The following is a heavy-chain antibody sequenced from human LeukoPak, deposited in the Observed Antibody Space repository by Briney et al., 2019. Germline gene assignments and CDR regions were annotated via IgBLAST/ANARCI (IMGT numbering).Heavy chain of an antibody. D-gene: IGHD2-2*01. CDR3: AKDLVGFLVLPAAIVTPDYYFDY. J-gene: IGHJ4*02. CDR1: GYTLTELS. CDR2: FDPEDGET. V-gene: IGHV1-24*01. Sequence: ASVKVSCKVSGYTLTELSMHWVRQAPGKGLEWMGGFDPEDGETIYAQKFQGRVTMTEDTSTDTAYMELSSLRSEDTAVYYCAKDLVGFLVLPAAIVTPDYYFDYWGQGTLVTVSS.